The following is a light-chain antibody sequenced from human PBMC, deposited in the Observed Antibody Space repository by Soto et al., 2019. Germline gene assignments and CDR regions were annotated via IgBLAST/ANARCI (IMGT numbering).Light chain of an antibody. Sequence: QSALTQPSSVSGSPGQSVTISCTGTNSDVGGYNYVSWYQQYPGKAPKLMISGVSERPSGVPDRVSGSKSGNTASLSISGLQAEDGADYCCCLYVDTGIWVFGGWTKPTGL. CDR1: NSDVGGYNY. J-gene: IGLJ3*02. CDR3: CLYVDTGIWV. CDR2: GVS. V-gene: IGLV2-11*01.